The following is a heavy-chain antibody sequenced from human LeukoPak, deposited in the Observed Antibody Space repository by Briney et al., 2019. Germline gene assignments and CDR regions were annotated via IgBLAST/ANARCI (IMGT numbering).Heavy chain of an antibody. CDR1: GFIFNSHW. D-gene: IGHD3-10*01. V-gene: IGHV3-74*01. CDR2: INRDGRST. CDR3: VREVRGVGEDYYYMDV. Sequence: PGGSLRLSCVASGFIFNSHWMHWVRQDPGKGLVWVSRINRDGRSTTYADSVKGRFTVSRDNAKNTLYLQMNSLRAEDTAVYYCVREVRGVGEDYYYMDVWGKGTTVTVSS. J-gene: IGHJ6*03.